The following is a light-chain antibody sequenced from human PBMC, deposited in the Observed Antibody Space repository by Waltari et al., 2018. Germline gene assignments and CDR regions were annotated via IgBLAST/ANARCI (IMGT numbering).Light chain of an antibody. Sequence: QSVLTQSPSASATPGQRVTIPCSGSSSNIGSKYVSWYQQLPGTAPNLLIYSNNQRPSGVPDRFSGSKSGTSASLAIFGLRSEDDADYFCAAWDDSLSGPVFGGGTKLTVL. V-gene: IGLV1-47*02. CDR3: AAWDDSLSGPV. CDR2: SNN. J-gene: IGLJ3*02. CDR1: SSNIGSKY.